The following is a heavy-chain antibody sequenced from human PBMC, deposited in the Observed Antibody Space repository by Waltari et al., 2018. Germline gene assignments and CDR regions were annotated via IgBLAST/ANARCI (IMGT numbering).Heavy chain of an antibody. CDR2: MNPNSGNT. D-gene: IGHD3-3*01. V-gene: IGHV1-8*03. CDR1: GYTFTSSD. Sequence: QVQLVQSGAEVKKPGASVKVSCKGSGYTFTSSDINWVRQATGQGLEWMGWMNPNSGNTGYAQKFQGRVTITRNTSISTAYMELSSLRSEDTAVYYCARGLLRHYDFWSGSGRHAFDIWGQGTMVTVSS. CDR3: ARGLLRHYDFWSGSGRHAFDI. J-gene: IGHJ3*02.